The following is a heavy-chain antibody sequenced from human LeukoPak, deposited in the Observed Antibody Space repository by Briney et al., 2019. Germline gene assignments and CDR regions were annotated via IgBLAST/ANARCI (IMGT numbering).Heavy chain of an antibody. CDR3: ARGGSSSWYGS. CDR2: INSDGSTT. V-gene: IGHV3-74*01. D-gene: IGHD6-13*01. CDR1: GFTFSSYW. Sequence: QPGGSLRLSCAASGFTFSSYWMHWVRQAPGKGLVWVSRINSDGSTTSHADSVKGRFTISRDNAKNTLFLQMNSLRAEDTAVYYCARGGSSSWYGSWGQGTLVTDSS. J-gene: IGHJ5*01.